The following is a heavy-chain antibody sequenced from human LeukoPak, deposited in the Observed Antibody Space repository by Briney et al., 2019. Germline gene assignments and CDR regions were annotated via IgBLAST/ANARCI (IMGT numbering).Heavy chain of an antibody. V-gene: IGHV3-33*01. CDR3: ARAEYNWNYEANDAFDI. Sequence: PGGSLRLSCAASGFTFSSYGKHWVRQAPGKGLEWVAVIWYDGSNKYYADSVKGRFTISRDNSKNTLYLQMNSLRAEDTAVYYCARAEYNWNYEANDAFDIWGQGTMVTVSS. CDR1: GFTFSSYG. D-gene: IGHD1-7*01. J-gene: IGHJ3*02. CDR2: IWYDGSNK.